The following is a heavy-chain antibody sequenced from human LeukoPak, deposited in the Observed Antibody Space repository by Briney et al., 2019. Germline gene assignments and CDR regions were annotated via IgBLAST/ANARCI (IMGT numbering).Heavy chain of an antibody. V-gene: IGHV4-59*08. J-gene: IGHJ3*02. D-gene: IGHD3-22*01. CDR3: ASATYYYDSSAFDI. CDR1: GGSISSYY. CDR2: IYYSGST. Sequence: SETLSLTCTVSGGSISSYYWSWIRQPPGKGLEWIGYIYYSGSTNYNPSLKSRVTISADTSKIQFSLKLSSVTAADTAVYYCASATYYYDSSAFDIWGQGTMVTVSS.